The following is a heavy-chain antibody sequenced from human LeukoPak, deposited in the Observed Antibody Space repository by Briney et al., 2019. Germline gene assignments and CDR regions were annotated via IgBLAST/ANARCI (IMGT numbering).Heavy chain of an antibody. D-gene: IGHD2-2*01. J-gene: IGHJ6*02. CDR3: ARDRWVGYCSSTSCSGPHYYYYYGMDV. V-gene: IGHV4-59*01. CDR2: IYYSGST. CDR1: GGSISSYC. Sequence: PSETLSLTCTVSGGSISSYCWSWIRQPPGKGLEWIGYIYYSGSTNYNPSLKSRVTISVDTSKNQFSLKLSSVTAADTAVYYCARDRWVGYCSSTSCSGPHYYYYYGMDVWGQGTTVTVSS.